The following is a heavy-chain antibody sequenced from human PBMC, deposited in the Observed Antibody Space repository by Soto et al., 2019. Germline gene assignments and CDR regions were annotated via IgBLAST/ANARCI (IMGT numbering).Heavy chain of an antibody. Sequence: PGESLKISCKGSGYSFTSYWISWVRQMPGKGLEWMGRIDPSDSYTNYSPSFQGHVTISADKSISTAYLQWSSLKASDTAMYYCARWGGVVPAATPYYYYGMDVWGQGTTVTVSS. CDR1: GYSFTSYW. D-gene: IGHD2-2*01. J-gene: IGHJ6*02. CDR3: ARWGGVVPAATPYYYYGMDV. V-gene: IGHV5-10-1*01. CDR2: IDPSDSYT.